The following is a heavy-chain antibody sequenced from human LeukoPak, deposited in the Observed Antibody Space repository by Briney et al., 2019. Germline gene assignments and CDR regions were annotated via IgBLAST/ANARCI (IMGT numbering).Heavy chain of an antibody. CDR1: GYTFTSYG. CDR2: ISAYKGNT. J-gene: IGHJ4*02. Sequence: ASVKVSCKASGYTFTSYGISWVRQAPGQGLEWKGWISAYKGNTNYAQKLQGRVTMTTDTSTSTAYMELRSLRSDDTAVYYCARDSYYYDSSGYSLLVYWGQGTLVTVSS. V-gene: IGHV1-18*01. D-gene: IGHD3-22*01. CDR3: ARDSYYYDSSGYSLLVY.